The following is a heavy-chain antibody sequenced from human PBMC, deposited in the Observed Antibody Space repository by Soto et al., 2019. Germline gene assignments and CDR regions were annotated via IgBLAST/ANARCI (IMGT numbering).Heavy chain of an antibody. Sequence: PGESLKISCKGSGYSFISYWIGWVRQMPGKGLEWMGIIYPGDSDTRYSPSFQGQVTISVDKSISTAYLQWSSLKASDTAMYYCASQEMATKNVDAFDIWGQGTMVTVSS. D-gene: IGHD5-12*01. J-gene: IGHJ3*02. CDR2: IYPGDSDT. CDR3: ASQEMATKNVDAFDI. CDR1: GYSFISYW. V-gene: IGHV5-51*01.